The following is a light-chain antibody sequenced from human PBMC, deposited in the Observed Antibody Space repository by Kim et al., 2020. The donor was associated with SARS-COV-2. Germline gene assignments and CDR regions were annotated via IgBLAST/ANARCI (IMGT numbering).Light chain of an antibody. CDR2: DVS. CDR1: SSDVSGYNY. CDR3: SSYTSSSTWV. V-gene: IGLV2-14*01. J-gene: IGLJ3*02. Sequence: QSALTQPASVSGSPGQSITISCTGTSSDVSGYNYVSWYQQYPGKAPKLMIYDVSKRPSGVSNRFSGSKSDNTASLTISGLQAEDEADYYCSSYTSSSTWVFGGGTQLTVL.